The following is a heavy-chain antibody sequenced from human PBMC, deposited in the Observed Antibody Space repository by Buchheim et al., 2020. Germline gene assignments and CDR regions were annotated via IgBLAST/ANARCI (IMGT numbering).Heavy chain of an antibody. D-gene: IGHD6-6*01. CDR2: ISSSSSTI. CDR3: AGLGSLGVEGSSSGAVIYYYLYYLDV. J-gene: IGHJ6*03. CDR1: GFTFSSYS. Sequence: EVQLVESGGGLVQPGGSLRLSCAASGFTFSSYSMNWVRQAPGKGLEWVSYISSSSSTIYYADSVKGRFNISKDNAKNSLYRQMISLRAEATAVYYCAGLGSLGVEGSSSGAVIYYYLYYLDVWGKGT. V-gene: IGHV3-48*01.